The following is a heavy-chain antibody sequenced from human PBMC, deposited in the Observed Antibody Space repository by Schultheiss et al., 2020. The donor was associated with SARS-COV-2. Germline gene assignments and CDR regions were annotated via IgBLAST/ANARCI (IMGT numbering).Heavy chain of an antibody. CDR3: ARSGAPGGVMYY. Sequence: ASVKVSCKASGYTFTDYWLHWVRQAPGQGLEWMGIINPSGGSTSYAQKFQGRVTMTRDTSTSTVYMELSSLRSEDTAVYYCARSGAPGGVMYYWGQGTLVTVSS. V-gene: IGHV1-46*01. D-gene: IGHD3-16*01. CDR2: INPSGGST. J-gene: IGHJ4*02. CDR1: GYTFTDYW.